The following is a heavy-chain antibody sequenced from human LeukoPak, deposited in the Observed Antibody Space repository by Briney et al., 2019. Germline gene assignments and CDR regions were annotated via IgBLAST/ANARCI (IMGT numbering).Heavy chain of an antibody. J-gene: IGHJ4*02. CDR1: GYTFTSYY. D-gene: IGHD3-10*01. CDR3: AREVGYYGSGSY. Sequence: GASVKVSCKASGYTFTSYYMHWVRQAPGQGLEWMGIINPSGGSTSYAQKFQGRVTMTRDTSTSTVYMELRSLRSEDTAVYYCAREVGYYGSGSYWGQGTLVTDSS. CDR2: INPSGGST. V-gene: IGHV1-46*01.